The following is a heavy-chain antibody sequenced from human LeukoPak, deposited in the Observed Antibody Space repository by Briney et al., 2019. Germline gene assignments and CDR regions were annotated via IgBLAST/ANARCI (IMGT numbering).Heavy chain of an antibody. CDR1: GDSMSYYY. CDR2: INHSGST. V-gene: IGHV4-34*01. CDR3: ARGTYYYDSSGYYYFDY. J-gene: IGHJ4*02. D-gene: IGHD3-22*01. Sequence: SETLSLTCTVSGDSMSYYYWSWIRQTPGKGLEWIGEINHSGSTNYNPSLKSRVTISVDTSKNQFSLKLSSVTAADTAVYYCARGTYYYDSSGYYYFDYWGQGTLVTVSS.